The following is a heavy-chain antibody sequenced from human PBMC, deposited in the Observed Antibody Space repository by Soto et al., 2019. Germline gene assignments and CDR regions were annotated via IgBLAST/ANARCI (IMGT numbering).Heavy chain of an antibody. J-gene: IGHJ3*02. CDR1: GYTLTELS. CDR2: FDPEDGET. D-gene: IGHD6-19*01. CDR3: ATGLAVGDAFDI. Sequence: ASVKVSCKVSGYTLTELSMHWVRQAPGKGLEGMGGFDPEDGETIYAQKFQGRVTMTEDTSTDTAYMELSSLRSEDTAVYYCATGLAVGDAFDIWGQGTMVTVSS. V-gene: IGHV1-24*01.